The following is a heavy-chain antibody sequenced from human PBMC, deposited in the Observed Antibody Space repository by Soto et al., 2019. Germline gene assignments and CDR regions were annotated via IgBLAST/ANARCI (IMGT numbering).Heavy chain of an antibody. V-gene: IGHV3-74*01. J-gene: IGHJ6*02. CDR3: ERGDYYSGMDV. CDR2: MNSDGSST. CDR1: GFTFSNYW. Sequence: GGSLRLSCAASGFTFSNYWMHWVRQAPGKGLVWVSRMNSDGSSTNYADSVKGRFTISRDNAKNTLYLQMNSLRAEDTAVYNCERGDYYSGMDVWGQGTTVTVSS.